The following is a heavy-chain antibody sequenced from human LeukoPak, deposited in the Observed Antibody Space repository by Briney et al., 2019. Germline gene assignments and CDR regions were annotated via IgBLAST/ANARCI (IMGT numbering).Heavy chain of an antibody. D-gene: IGHD6-19*01. CDR3: ARQKRNSRGWYGDY. V-gene: IGHV4-30-4*08. CDR1: GGSISSGDYY. J-gene: IGHJ4*02. Sequence: PSETLSLTCTVSGGSISSGDYYWSWIRQPPGKGLEWIGYIYYSGNTYYNPSLKSRVTISVDTSKNQFSLKLSSVTAADTAVYYCARQKRNSRGWYGDYWGQGTLVTVSS. CDR2: IYYSGNT.